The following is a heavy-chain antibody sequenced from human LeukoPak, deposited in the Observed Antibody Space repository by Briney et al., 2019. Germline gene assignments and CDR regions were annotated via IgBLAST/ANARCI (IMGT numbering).Heavy chain of an antibody. CDR2: ISSSGTVI. V-gene: IGHV3-48*03. J-gene: IGHJ4*02. CDR3: ARAMTS. CDR1: GFTFSSYE. D-gene: IGHD4-11*01. Sequence: GGSLRLSCKASGFTFSSYEMNWVRQAPGKGLEWVSHISSSGTVIYYEDSVKGRFTISRDNAKNSLYLQMNSLRAEDTAVYYCARAMTSWGQGTLVTVSS.